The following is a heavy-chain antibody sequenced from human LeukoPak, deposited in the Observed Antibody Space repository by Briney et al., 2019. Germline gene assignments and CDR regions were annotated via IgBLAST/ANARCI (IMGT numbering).Heavy chain of an antibody. CDR3: ARESRRIAAAGTDFDY. Sequence: ASVKVSCKASGYTFTGYYMHWVRQAPGQGLEWMGWINPNSGGTNYARKFQGRVTMTRDTSISTAYMELSRLRSDDTAVYYCARESRRIAAAGTDFDYWGQGTLVTVSS. D-gene: IGHD6-13*01. CDR1: GYTFTGYY. J-gene: IGHJ4*02. CDR2: INPNSGGT. V-gene: IGHV1-2*02.